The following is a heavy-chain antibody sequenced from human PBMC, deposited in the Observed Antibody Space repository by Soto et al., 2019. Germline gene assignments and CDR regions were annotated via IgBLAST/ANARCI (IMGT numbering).Heavy chain of an antibody. Sequence: EVQLVESGGRLVQPGGSLRVSCAASGFTVSSSYMTWVRQAPGKGLEWVSFIYTDRSTYYADSVKGRFTISRDDSKNTVDLQMNSLRAEDTAVYYCARDPPETTDYGLDVWGQGTTVTVSS. D-gene: IGHD1-7*01. CDR2: IYTDRST. CDR1: GFTVSSSY. J-gene: IGHJ6*02. V-gene: IGHV3-66*01. CDR3: ARDPPETTDYGLDV.